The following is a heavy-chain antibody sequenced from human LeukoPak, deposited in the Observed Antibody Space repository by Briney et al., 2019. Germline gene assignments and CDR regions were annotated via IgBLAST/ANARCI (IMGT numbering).Heavy chain of an antibody. J-gene: IGHJ4*02. CDR2: INHSGST. CDR1: GGSFSGYY. Sequence: SETLSLTCAVYGGSFSGYYWSWIRQPPGKGLECIGEINHSGSTNYNSSLKSRATISVDTSKNQFSLKLTSVTAADTAVYYSARVGSRKWPSRAIRYWGQGTLVTVSS. V-gene: IGHV4-34*01. CDR3: ARVGSRKWPSRAIRY. D-gene: IGHD3-10*01.